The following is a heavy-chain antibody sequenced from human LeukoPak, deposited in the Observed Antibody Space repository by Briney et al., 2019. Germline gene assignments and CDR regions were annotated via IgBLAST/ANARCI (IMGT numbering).Heavy chain of an antibody. J-gene: IGHJ4*02. D-gene: IGHD3-16*01. CDR1: GHTFTGYY. CDR2: INPNSGGP. V-gene: IGHV1-2*06. CDR3: ARMEGGFGY. Sequence: ASVKLSCTASGHTFTGYYMHWVRQAPGQGLEWMGRINPNSGGPTYAQKLQGRVTITSDASTRTAYMELRSLRSDATAVYYCARMEGGFGYWGQGTLVTVSS.